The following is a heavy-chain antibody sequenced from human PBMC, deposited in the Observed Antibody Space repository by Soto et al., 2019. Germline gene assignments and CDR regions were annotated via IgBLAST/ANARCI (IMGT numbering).Heavy chain of an antibody. Sequence: GGSLRLSCAASGFTFSSYSMNWVRQAPGKGLEWVSYISSSSSTIYYADSVKGRFTISRDNAKNSLYLQMNSLRDEDTAVYYCAREVYYDSSGYQPLFDYWGQGTLVTVSS. J-gene: IGHJ4*02. CDR1: GFTFSSYS. V-gene: IGHV3-48*02. CDR2: ISSSSSTI. CDR3: AREVYYDSSGYQPLFDY. D-gene: IGHD3-22*01.